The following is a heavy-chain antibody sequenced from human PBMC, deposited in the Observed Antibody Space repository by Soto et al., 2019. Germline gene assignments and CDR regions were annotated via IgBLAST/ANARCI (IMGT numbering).Heavy chain of an antibody. D-gene: IGHD3-3*01. CDR2: IKQDGSEK. CDR1: GFTFSSYW. V-gene: IGHV3-7*03. J-gene: IGHJ6*02. Sequence: QPVGSLRLSCAASGFTFSSYWMSWVRQAPGKGLEWVANIKQDGSEKYYVDSVKGRFTISRDNAKNSLYLQMNSLRAEDTAVYYCAREVWSGYRYYYYGMDVWGQGTTVTVSS. CDR3: AREVWSGYRYYYYGMDV.